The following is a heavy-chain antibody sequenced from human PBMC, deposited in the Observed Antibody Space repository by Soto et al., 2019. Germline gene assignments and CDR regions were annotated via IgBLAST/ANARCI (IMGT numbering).Heavy chain of an antibody. Sequence: SDTMSLTCFVSGYSITAGGYYWSWIRHHPGKGLEWIGSFYSSGSIIYNPSLRSRVSISGDTSSNQFSMSLTSVTAADTARYYCARMYSSGSGWFHPWGQGTLVTGSS. V-gene: IGHV4-30-4*02. CDR1: GYSITAGGYY. J-gene: IGHJ5*02. CDR3: ARMYSSGSGWFHP. D-gene: IGHD6-19*01. CDR2: FYSSGSI.